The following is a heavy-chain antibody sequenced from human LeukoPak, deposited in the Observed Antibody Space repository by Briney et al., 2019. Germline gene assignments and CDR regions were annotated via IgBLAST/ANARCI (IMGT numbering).Heavy chain of an antibody. V-gene: IGHV4-39*01. Sequence: SETLSLTCTVSGGSISSSSYYWGWIRQPPGKGLEWIGSIYYSGSTYYNPSLKSRVTISVDTSKNQFSLKLSSVTAADTAVYYCAGQNYDFWSGYSNWFDPWGQGTLVTVSS. D-gene: IGHD3-3*01. CDR2: IYYSGST. CDR3: AGQNYDFWSGYSNWFDP. J-gene: IGHJ5*02. CDR1: GGSISSSSYY.